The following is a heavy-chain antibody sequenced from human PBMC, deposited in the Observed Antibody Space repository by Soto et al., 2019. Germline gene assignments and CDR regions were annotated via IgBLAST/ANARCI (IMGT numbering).Heavy chain of an antibody. J-gene: IGHJ6*02. CDR3: ARAGRTGTNNYYYYYGMDV. CDR2: INPNSGGT. Sequence: ASVKVSCKASGYTFTGYYMHWVRQAPGQGLKWMGWINPNSGGTNYAQKFQGRVTMTRDTSISTAYMELSRLRSDDTAVYYCARAGRTGTNNYYYYYGMDVWGQGTTVTVSS. CDR1: GYTFTGYY. V-gene: IGHV1-2*02. D-gene: IGHD1-1*01.